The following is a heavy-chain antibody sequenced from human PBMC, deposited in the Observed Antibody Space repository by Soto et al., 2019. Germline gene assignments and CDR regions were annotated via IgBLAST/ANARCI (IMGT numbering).Heavy chain of an antibody. Sequence: GGSLRLSCAASGFTFTTYSMNWVRQAPGKGLEWVSYISSSSSTIYYADSVKGRFTISRDNAKNSLYLQMNSLTDEDTAVYYCARGGGGGDYHTTDNWFDPWGQGTLVTVSS. CDR1: GFTFTTYS. CDR2: ISSSSSTI. J-gene: IGHJ5*02. CDR3: ARGGGGGDYHTTDNWFDP. V-gene: IGHV3-48*02. D-gene: IGHD2-21*02.